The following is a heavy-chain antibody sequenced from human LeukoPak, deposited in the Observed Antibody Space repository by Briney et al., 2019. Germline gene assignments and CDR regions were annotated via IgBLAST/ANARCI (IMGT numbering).Heavy chain of an antibody. D-gene: IGHD6-13*01. Sequence: SETLSLTCTVSGDSINTYYWTWIRLPPGKGLECIGYIYDTGSTNYTPYYNPSLKSRVTISVDTSKNQFSLKLSSVTAADTAMYYCARGSSYFDSWGQGTLVTVSS. V-gene: IGHV4-59*01. CDR2: IYDTGST. J-gene: IGHJ4*02. CDR3: ARGSSYFDS. CDR1: GDSINTYY.